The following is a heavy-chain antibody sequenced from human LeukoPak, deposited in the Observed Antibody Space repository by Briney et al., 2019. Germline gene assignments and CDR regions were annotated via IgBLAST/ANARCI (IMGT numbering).Heavy chain of an antibody. V-gene: IGHV1-2*02. CDR1: GYTFTGYY. J-gene: IGHJ4*02. CDR3: ARGDFQITRAFDY. Sequence: ASVTVSCTASGYTFTGYYMHWVRQAPGQGLEWMGWINPNSGDTNYAQKFQGRVTMTSDTSINTASMEMSRLRSDDTAVYYCARGDFQITRAFDYWGQGSLVTVSS. CDR2: INPNSGDT. D-gene: IGHD3-16*01.